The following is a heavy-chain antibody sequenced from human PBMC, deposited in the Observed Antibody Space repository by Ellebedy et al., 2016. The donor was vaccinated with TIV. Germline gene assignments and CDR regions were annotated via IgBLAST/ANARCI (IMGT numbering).Heavy chain of an antibody. J-gene: IGHJ6*02. CDR2: IYYSGST. D-gene: IGHD1-26*01. CDR3: ARDIGAYYGMDV. V-gene: IGHV4-59*01. CDR1: GGSISSYY. Sequence: SETLSLXCTVSGGSISSYYWSWIRQPPGKGLEWIGYIYYSGSTNYNPSLKSRVTISVDTSKNQFSLKLSSVTAADTAVYYCARDIGAYYGMDVWGQGTTVTVSS.